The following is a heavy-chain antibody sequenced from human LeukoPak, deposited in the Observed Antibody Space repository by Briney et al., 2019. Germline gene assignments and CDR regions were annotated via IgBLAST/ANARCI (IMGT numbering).Heavy chain of an antibody. D-gene: IGHD3-16*02. CDR3: ARALGVWGSYRSLVDY. Sequence: ASVKVSCKASGYTFTGYYMHWVRQAPGQGLEWMGWINPNSGGTNYAQKFQGRVTMTRDTSTSTVYMELSSLRSEDTAVYYCARALGVWGSYRSLVDYWGQGTLVTVSS. CDR1: GYTFTGYY. CDR2: INPNSGGT. J-gene: IGHJ4*02. V-gene: IGHV1-2*02.